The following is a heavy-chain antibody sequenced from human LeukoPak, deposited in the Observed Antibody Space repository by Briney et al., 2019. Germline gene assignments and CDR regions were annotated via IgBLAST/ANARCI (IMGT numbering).Heavy chain of an antibody. CDR3: ARGDTTCFDY. CDR1: GFTFSTYE. V-gene: IGHV3-48*03. CDR2: ISTSGSTV. D-gene: IGHD5-18*01. Sequence: GGSLRLSCAASGFTFSTYEMNWVRQAPGKGLEWVSYISTSGSTVYHADSVKGRFSISRDNAKNSLFLQMNGLRAEDTAVYYCARGDTTCFDYWGQGTLVTVSS. J-gene: IGHJ4*02.